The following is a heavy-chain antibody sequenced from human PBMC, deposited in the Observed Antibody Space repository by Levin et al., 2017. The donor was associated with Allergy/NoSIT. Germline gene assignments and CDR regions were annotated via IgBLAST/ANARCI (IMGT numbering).Heavy chain of an antibody. Sequence: SETLSLTCTVSGGSIGSSAGYYWSWIRQHSGKGLEWIGHIYYSGSTYYNPSLRSRVTISVDRSKNQFSLKLRSATAADTAEYHCARELGYCSSTSCYTGGWFDPWGQGTLVTVSS. D-gene: IGHD2-2*02. CDR3: ARELGYCSSTSCYTGGWFDP. CDR2: IYYSGST. V-gene: IGHV4-31*03. CDR1: GGSIGSSAGYY. J-gene: IGHJ5*02.